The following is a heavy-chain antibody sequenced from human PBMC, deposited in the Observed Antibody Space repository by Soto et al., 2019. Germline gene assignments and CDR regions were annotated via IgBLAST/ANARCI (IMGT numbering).Heavy chain of an antibody. D-gene: IGHD3-9*01. J-gene: IGHJ5*02. CDR2: IYYSGST. Sequence: SPTLSLTCTVSGGSISSSSYYWGWIRQPPGKGLEWIGSIYYSGSTYYNPSLKSRVTISVDTSKNQFSLKLSSVTAADTAVYYCARRYYDILTGYYIGWFDPWGQGTLVTVSS. V-gene: IGHV4-39*01. CDR1: GGSISSSSYY. CDR3: ARRYYDILTGYYIGWFDP.